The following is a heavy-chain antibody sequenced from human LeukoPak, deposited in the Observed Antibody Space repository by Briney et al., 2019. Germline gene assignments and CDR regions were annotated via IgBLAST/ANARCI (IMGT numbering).Heavy chain of an antibody. CDR3: AGFTVDIVVVPAATGCYMDV. J-gene: IGHJ6*03. D-gene: IGHD2-2*03. CDR2: ISSSSYI. Sequence: GGSLRLSCAASGFTFSSYGMNWVRQAPGKGLEWVSSISSSSYIYYADSVKGRFTISRDNAKNSLYLQMNSLRAEDTAVYYCAGFTVDIVVVPAATGCYMDVWGKGTTVTISS. V-gene: IGHV3-21*01. CDR1: GFTFSSYG.